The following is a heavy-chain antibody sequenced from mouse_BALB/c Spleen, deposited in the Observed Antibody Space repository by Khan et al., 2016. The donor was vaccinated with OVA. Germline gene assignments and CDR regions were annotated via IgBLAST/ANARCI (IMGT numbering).Heavy chain of an antibody. CDR2: INPSTGYT. Sequence: VELVESGAELAKPGASVKMSCKASGYTFINYWILWVKQRRGQGLEWIGYINPSTGYTEYNQNFKDKATLTADKSSSTAYMQLSSLTSEDSAVYYCARRGLRWDFDYWGQGTTLTVSS. CDR1: GYTFINYW. CDR3: ARRGLRWDFDY. D-gene: IGHD1-1*01. V-gene: IGHV1-7*01. J-gene: IGHJ2*01.